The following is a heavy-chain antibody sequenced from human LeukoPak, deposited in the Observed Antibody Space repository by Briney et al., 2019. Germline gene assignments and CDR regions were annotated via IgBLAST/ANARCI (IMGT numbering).Heavy chain of an antibody. CDR1: GFTVSSNY. Sequence: GGSLRLSCAASGFTVSSNYMNWVRQAPGKGLEWVSVLYSGGSTYYADSVKGRFTISRDNSKSTMYLQMNSLRAEDTAVYYCARGGSSGSPYYYGMDVWGQGTTVTVSS. CDR2: LYSGGST. V-gene: IGHV3-66*01. J-gene: IGHJ6*02. D-gene: IGHD6-19*01. CDR3: ARGGSSGSPYYYGMDV.